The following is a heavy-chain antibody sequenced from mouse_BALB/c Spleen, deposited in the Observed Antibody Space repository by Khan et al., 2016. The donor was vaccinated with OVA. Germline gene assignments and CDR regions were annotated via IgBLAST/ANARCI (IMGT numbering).Heavy chain of an antibody. CDR2: TNPTNGRT. CDR1: GYTLTSYW. V-gene: IGHV1S81*02. CDR3: ARIKKIVATYFDY. Sequence: QVQLKQSGAELVKAGASVKMSCKASGYTLTSYWMHWVKQRLGQGLEWFAETNPTNGRTYYNEKFKSKATLTVDKSSSTAYMLLSGPTFEDSAVYYCARIKKIVATYFDYWGQGTTLTVSS. D-gene: IGHD1-1*01. J-gene: IGHJ2*01.